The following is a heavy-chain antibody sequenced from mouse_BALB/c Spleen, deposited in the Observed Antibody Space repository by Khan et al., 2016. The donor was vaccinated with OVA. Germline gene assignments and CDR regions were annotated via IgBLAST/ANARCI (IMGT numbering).Heavy chain of an antibody. V-gene: IGHV2-2*02. Sequence: VQLQESGPGLVQPSQSLSITCTVSGFSLTTYGVHWVRQSPGKGLEWLGVIWSGGSTDYNAAFISRLSISKDSSKSQVFFQVNSLQVNYTAIYYCARNYDYDEGLAYWGQGTLVTVSA. CDR3: ARNYDYDEGLAY. CDR2: IWSGGST. CDR1: GFSLTTYG. D-gene: IGHD2-4*01. J-gene: IGHJ3*01.